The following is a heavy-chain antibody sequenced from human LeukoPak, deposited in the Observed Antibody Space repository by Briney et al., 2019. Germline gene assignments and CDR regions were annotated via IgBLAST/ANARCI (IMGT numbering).Heavy chain of an antibody. J-gene: IGHJ5*02. Sequence: GGSLRLSCAASGFTFSTYAMSWVRQAPGKGLEWVSMISGSGGGTDYADSVKGRFTISRDNSKNTLYLQMNSLRAEDTAVYYCTKYYASGGYYQNCFDPWGQGTLVTVSS. CDR2: ISGSGGGT. V-gene: IGHV3-23*01. CDR1: GFTFSTYA. D-gene: IGHD3-10*01. CDR3: TKYYASGGYYQNCFDP.